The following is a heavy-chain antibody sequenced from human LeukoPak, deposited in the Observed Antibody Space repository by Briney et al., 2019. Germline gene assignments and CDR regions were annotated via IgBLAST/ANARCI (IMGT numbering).Heavy chain of an antibody. CDR2: IYYSGTT. CDR3: ARDGYDSSGYRTPFDY. Sequence: PSQTLSLTCTVSGGSISSGDYFWRWIRQPPGKGLEWIGYIYYSGTTSYNPSLKSRVTISVDTSKNQFSLKLSSVTAADTAVYYCARDGYDSSGYRTPFDYWGQGTLVTVSS. J-gene: IGHJ4*02. V-gene: IGHV4-30-4*01. D-gene: IGHD3-22*01. CDR1: GGSISSGDYF.